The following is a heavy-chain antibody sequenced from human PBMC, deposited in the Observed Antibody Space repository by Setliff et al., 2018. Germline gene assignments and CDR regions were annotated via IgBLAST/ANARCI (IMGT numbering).Heavy chain of an antibody. Sequence: ASVKVSCKASGYIFNPFGISWLRRAPGQGLEWIGWISPYNGDTKYAQNLQGRVTLTIDTSTSTAYVEVRSLTAEDTAIYYCATERGLVVSATDYYYYMDVWGKGTTVTVSS. D-gene: IGHD2-15*01. V-gene: IGHV1-18*01. CDR2: ISPYNGDT. CDR1: GYIFNPFG. CDR3: ATERGLVVSATDYYYYMDV. J-gene: IGHJ6*03.